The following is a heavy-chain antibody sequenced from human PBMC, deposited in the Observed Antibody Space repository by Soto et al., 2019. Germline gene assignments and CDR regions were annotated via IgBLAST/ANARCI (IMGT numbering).Heavy chain of an antibody. CDR2: IYYSGST. CDR1: GGSISSYY. D-gene: IGHD3-10*01. J-gene: IGHJ6*02. V-gene: IGHV4-59*01. CDR3: ARTEHYGSGYYYHYGFDG. Sequence: PSETLSLTCTVSGGSISSYYWSWIRQPPGKGLEWIGYIYYSGSTNYNPSLKSRVTISVDTSKNQFSLKLSSVTAADTAVYYCARTEHYGSGYYYHYGFDGWRPGTTVNLSS.